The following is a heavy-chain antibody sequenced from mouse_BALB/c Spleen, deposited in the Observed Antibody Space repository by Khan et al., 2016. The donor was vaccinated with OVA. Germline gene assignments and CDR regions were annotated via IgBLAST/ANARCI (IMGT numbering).Heavy chain of an antibody. CDR2: IYPGGGFT. Sequence: QVQLKESGAELVRPGTSVKISCKASGYTFTNFWLGWVKQRSGHGLEWIGDIYPGGGFTNYNEKFKGKVTLTTGTSSSTVYMQLSGLTSEGSAVYFCARWATWYFDVWGAGTTVTVSS. J-gene: IGHJ1*01. CDR3: ARWATWYFDV. CDR1: GYTFTNFW. D-gene: IGHD3-1*01. V-gene: IGHV1-63*02.